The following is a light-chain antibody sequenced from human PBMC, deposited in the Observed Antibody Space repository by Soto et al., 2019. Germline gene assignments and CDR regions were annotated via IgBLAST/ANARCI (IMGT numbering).Light chain of an antibody. CDR3: QQYDSRPIT. CDR1: QDIGNF. V-gene: IGKV1-33*01. Sequence: DLQMAHSNSSLSASLGDRVTISFQASQDIGNFLNWYQQTPGKAPYLLIYDASNLDTWVSSRFSGSGSGRDFSFTITSLQPSDVATYFCQQYDSRPITLGQRTRLEIK. CDR2: DAS. J-gene: IGKJ5*01.